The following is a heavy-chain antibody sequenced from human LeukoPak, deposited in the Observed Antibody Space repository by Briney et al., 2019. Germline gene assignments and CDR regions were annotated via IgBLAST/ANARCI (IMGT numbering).Heavy chain of an antibody. Sequence: SETLSLTCTVSGGSISSYYWSWIRQPPGKGLEWIGYIYYSGSTNYNPSLKSRVTISVDTSKNQFSLKLGSVTAADTAVYYCARGGGIAARPFDYWGQGTLVTVSS. CDR2: IYYSGST. CDR3: ARGGGIAARPFDY. CDR1: GGSISSYY. J-gene: IGHJ4*02. V-gene: IGHV4-59*01. D-gene: IGHD6-6*01.